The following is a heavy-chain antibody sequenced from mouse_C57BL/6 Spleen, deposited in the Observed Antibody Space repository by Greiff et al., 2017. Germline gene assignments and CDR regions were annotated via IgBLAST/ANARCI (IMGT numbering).Heavy chain of an antibody. J-gene: IGHJ2*01. D-gene: IGHD3-3*01. CDR3: TRKGLHYFDY. V-gene: IGHV1-15*01. CDR2: IDPETGGT. CDR1: GYTFTDYE. Sequence: LVESGAELVRPGASVTLSCKASGYTFTDYEMHWVKQTPVHGLEWIGAIDPETGGTAYNQKFKGKAILTADKSSSTAYMELRSLTSEDSAVYYCTRKGLHYFDYWGQGTTLTVSS.